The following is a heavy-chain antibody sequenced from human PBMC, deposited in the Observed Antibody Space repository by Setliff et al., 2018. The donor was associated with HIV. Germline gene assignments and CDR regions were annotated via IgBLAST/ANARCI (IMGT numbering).Heavy chain of an antibody. CDR3: AKAITGPAINSGRIKNWFDP. D-gene: IGHD6-19*01. CDR1: GYTFTSDY. V-gene: IGHV1-46*01. J-gene: IGHJ5*02. Sequence: ASVKVSCKASGYTFTSDYIHWVRQAPGQGLEWMAIINPAGNPTSYAPKFQGRLTMTRDTSTNTVYMGLSSLRSEDTAVYDCAKAITGPAINSGRIKNWFDPWGEGTLVTVSS. CDR2: INPAGNPT.